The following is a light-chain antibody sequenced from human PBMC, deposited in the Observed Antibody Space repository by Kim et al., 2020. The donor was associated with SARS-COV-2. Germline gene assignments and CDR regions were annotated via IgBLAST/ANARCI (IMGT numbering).Light chain of an antibody. CDR2: WAS. Sequence: DIVMTQSPDSLAVSLGERATINCKSSQSVLYSSNNKNYFAWYQQKPGQPPKLLIYWASTRDSGVPDRFSGSGSGTDFTLTISSLQAEDVAVYYCQQYYTTPYTFGQGTKVDIK. V-gene: IGKV4-1*01. J-gene: IGKJ2*01. CDR3: QQYYTTPYT. CDR1: QSVLYSSNNKNY.